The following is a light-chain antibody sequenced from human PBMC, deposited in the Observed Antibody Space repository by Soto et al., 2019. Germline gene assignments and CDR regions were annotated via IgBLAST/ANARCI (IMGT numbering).Light chain of an antibody. J-gene: IGLJ3*02. CDR3: SSYTSSSTRV. CDR1: SSDVGGYDY. Sequence: QSALTQPASVSGSPGQSITFSCTGTSSDVGGYDYVSWYQHHPGKAPKLMIFDVSDRPSGVSSRFSGSKSGNTASLTISGLQAEDEAFYYCSSYTSSSTRVFGGGTKPPS. V-gene: IGLV2-14*03. CDR2: DVS.